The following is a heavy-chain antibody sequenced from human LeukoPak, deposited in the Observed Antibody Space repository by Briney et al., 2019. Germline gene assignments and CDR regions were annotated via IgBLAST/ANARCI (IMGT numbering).Heavy chain of an antibody. Sequence: GGSLRLACVASGFTFSDYAMNWVRQTPGKGLEWISALGARGDTSYADSVKGGFTISRENSNTAANLKMTSLRPDDPAIYSCAKRGPAPVAGSYDYRGQGTLVTVSS. CDR1: GFTFSDYA. V-gene: IGHV3-23*01. J-gene: IGHJ4*02. D-gene: IGHD6-19*01. CDR3: AKRGPAPVAGSYDY. CDR2: LGARGDT.